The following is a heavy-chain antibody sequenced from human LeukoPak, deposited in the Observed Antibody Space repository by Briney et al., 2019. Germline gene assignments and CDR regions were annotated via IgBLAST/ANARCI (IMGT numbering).Heavy chain of an antibody. CDR2: IWYDGSNK. D-gene: IGHD3-10*01. CDR3: AKDLQYGSGSYLSPSYYYYGMDV. Sequence: GRSLRLSCEASGFIFSTYGMHWVRQAPGKGLEWVAVIWYDGSNKYYADSVKGRFTISRDNSKNTLYLQMNSLRAEDTAVYYCAKDLQYGSGSYLSPSYYYYGMDVWGQGTTVTVSS. CDR1: GFIFSTYG. J-gene: IGHJ6*02. V-gene: IGHV3-33*06.